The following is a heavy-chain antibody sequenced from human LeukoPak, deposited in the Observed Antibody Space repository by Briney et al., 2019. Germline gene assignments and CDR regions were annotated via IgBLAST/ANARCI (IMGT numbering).Heavy chain of an antibody. CDR3: ARHRGDYYDILTGYYNPQFADY. V-gene: IGHV3-20*04. CDR1: GFTFDDYG. CDR2: INWNGGST. D-gene: IGHD3-9*01. J-gene: IGHJ4*02. Sequence: GGSLRLSCAASGFTFDDYGMSWVRQAPGKGLEWVSGINWNGGSTGYADSVKGRFTISRDNAKNSLYLQMNSLRAEDTALYYCARHRGDYYDILTGYYNPQFADYWGQGTLVTVSS.